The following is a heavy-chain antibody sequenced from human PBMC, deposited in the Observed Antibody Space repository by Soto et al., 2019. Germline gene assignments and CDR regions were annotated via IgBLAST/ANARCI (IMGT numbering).Heavy chain of an antibody. CDR1: GFTFRNNV. CDR2: ITGSGRDT. D-gene: IGHD2-8*01. CDR3: AKNGLDNSPSAIDS. V-gene: IGHV3-23*01. J-gene: IGHJ4*02. Sequence: GGSLRLSCAPSGFTFRNNVLSWVRQAPGKGLDWVSGITGSGRDTYYADSVKGRFTISRDNSKNMVFLQMNSLRAEDTALYYCAKNGLDNSPSAIDSWGPGTLVTVSS.